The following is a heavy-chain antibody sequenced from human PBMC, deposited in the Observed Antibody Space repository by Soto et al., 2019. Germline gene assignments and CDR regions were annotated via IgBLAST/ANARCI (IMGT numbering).Heavy chain of an antibody. V-gene: IGHV4-59*01. J-gene: IGHJ6*03. CDR2: IYYSGST. CDR1: GGSIRSYY. Sequence: QVQLQESGPGLVKPSETLSLTCTVSGGSIRSYYWSWIRQPPGKGLEWIGYIYYSGSTNYNPSLKSRVTISVDTSKNQFSLKLSSVTAADTAVYYCARGRADYYYYYMDVWGKGTTVTVSS. CDR3: ARGRADYYYYYMDV.